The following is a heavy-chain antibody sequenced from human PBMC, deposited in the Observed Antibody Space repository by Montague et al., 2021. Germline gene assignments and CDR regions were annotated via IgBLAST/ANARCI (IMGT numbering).Heavy chain of an antibody. Sequence: SETLSLTCTISGGSIRSYYWNWIRQPPGKGLEWIDYIYYSGSTNYNPSLKSRVNISLDTSNYQFSLNLRSVTAADTAVYYCARALAARWWFDPWGQGTLVTVSS. D-gene: IGHD6-6*01. V-gene: IGHV4-59*01. CDR3: ARALAARWWFDP. CDR2: IYYSGST. CDR1: GGSIRSYY. J-gene: IGHJ5*02.